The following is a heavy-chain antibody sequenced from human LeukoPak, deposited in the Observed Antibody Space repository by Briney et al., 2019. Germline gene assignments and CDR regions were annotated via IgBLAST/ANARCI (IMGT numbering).Heavy chain of an antibody. CDR2: ISYDGSNK. CDR1: GFTFSSYG. J-gene: IGHJ4*02. V-gene: IGHV3-30*18. CDR3: AKDGQQLVPGYYFDY. Sequence: GGSLRLSCAASGFTFSSYGMHWVRQAPGKGLEWVAVISYDGSNKYYADSVKGRFTISRDNSKNTLYLQMNSLRAEDTAVYYCAKDGQQLVPGYYFDYWGQGTLVTVSS. D-gene: IGHD6-13*01.